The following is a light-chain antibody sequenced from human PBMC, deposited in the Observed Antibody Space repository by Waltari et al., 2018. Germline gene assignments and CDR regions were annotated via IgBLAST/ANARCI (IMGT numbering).Light chain of an antibody. V-gene: IGLV3-21*04. CDR3: QVWNSDNVHSYF. CDR2: FDS. Sequence: SYVLTQPPSVAVAPGETARITCGGKNIGRERVHWFQQKPGQAPTLVIDFDSDRPLRIPDRFSGSNAGNTATLTISRVEPGDEADYYCQVWNSDNVHSYFFGPGTTVTVL. CDR1: NIGRER. J-gene: IGLJ1*01.